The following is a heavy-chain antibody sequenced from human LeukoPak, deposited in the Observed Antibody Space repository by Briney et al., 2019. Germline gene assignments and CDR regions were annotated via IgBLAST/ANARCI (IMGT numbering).Heavy chain of an antibody. V-gene: IGHV1-18*01. CDR2: ISAYNGNT. D-gene: IGHD2-15*01. CDR1: GYTFTSYG. CDR3: ARGAIDIVVVVAATFFDY. Sequence: ASVKVSCKASGYTFTSYGISWVRQAPGQGFEWMGWISAYNGNTNYAQKLQGRVTMTTDTSTSTAYMEPRSLRSDDTAVYYCARGAIDIVVVVAATFFDYWGQGTLVTVSS. J-gene: IGHJ4*02.